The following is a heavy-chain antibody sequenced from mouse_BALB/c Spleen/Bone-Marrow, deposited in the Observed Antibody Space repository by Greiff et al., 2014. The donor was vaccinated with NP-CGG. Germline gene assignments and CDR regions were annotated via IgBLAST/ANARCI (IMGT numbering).Heavy chain of an antibody. J-gene: IGHJ4*01. Sequence: VQLQQSRAELVKPGASVKLSCKASGYSFTSYWMHWVKQRPGQGLEWIGEISPSNGRSNYNEKFKSKATLTVDKSSSTAYMQLSGLTFEDSAVYYCTRSEVRRGGYALDYWGLGTSVTVSS. D-gene: IGHD2-14*01. V-gene: IGHV1S81*02. CDR3: TRSEVRRGGYALDY. CDR2: ISPSNGRS. CDR1: GYSFTSYW.